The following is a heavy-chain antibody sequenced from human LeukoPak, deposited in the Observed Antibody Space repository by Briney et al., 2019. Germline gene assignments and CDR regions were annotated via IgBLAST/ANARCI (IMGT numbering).Heavy chain of an antibody. J-gene: IGHJ4*02. CDR3: ARDNYDILTGYFEYYFDY. CDR2: IYYSGST. CDR1: GGSISSYY. D-gene: IGHD3-9*01. Sequence: SETLSLTCTVSGGSISSYYWSWIRQPPGKGLEWIGYIYYSGSTYYNPSLKSRVTISVDTSKNQFSLKLSSVTAADTAVYYCARDNYDILTGYFEYYFDYWGQGTLVTVSS. V-gene: IGHV4-59*12.